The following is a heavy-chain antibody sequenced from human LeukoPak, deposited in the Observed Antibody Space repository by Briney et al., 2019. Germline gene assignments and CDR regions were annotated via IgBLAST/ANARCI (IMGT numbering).Heavy chain of an antibody. V-gene: IGHV4-59*01. J-gene: IGHJ6*03. D-gene: IGHD2-8*01. CDR2: IYYSWST. CDR1: GGSISSYY. Sequence: SETLSLTCTVSGGSISSYYWSWIRQPPGKGLEWIGNIYYSWSTNYNPSLKSRVTISVDTSKNQFSLKLSSWTAAATAVYYCARAYGRNYHYYMDVWGKGTTVTISS. CDR3: ARAYGRNYHYYMDV.